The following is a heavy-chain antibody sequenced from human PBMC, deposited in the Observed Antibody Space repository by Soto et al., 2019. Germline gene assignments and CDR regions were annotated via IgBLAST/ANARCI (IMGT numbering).Heavy chain of an antibody. D-gene: IGHD3-16*01. Sequence: SETLSLTCTVSGGSISSYYWSWIRQPPGKGLEWIGYIYYSGSTNYNPSLKSRVTISVDTSKNQFSLKLSSVTAADTAVYYCARVWDGYYYYGMDVWGQGTTVTVSS. CDR3: ARVWDGYYYYGMDV. J-gene: IGHJ6*02. CDR2: IYYSGST. V-gene: IGHV4-59*01. CDR1: GGSISSYY.